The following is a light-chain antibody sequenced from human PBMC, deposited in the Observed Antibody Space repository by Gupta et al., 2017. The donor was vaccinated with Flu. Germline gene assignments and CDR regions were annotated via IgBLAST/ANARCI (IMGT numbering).Light chain of an antibody. J-gene: IGLJ1*01. CDR1: SSDVGGYNY. CDR2: EVI. V-gene: IGLV2-8*01. CDR3: SSDAGSNKYV. Sequence: QSALTQPPSASGSPGQSVTISCTGTSSDVGGYNYVSWYQQHPGKAPKLMIYEVIKRPAGVPDRFSGSKSGNTSSLTVSRLQAEDEADYYCSSDAGSNKYVFGTGTKVTVL.